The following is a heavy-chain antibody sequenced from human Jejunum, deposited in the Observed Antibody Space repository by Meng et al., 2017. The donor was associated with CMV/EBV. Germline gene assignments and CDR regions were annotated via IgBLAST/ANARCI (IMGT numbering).Heavy chain of an antibody. CDR1: GFTVNSYY. CDR2: IYSGGTT. J-gene: IGHJ4*02. V-gene: IGHV3-53*01. D-gene: IGHD5-12*01. CDR3: ARARGYTTSGSFDC. Sequence: EGQVVEVGGDLIQPGGSLRLSCAASGFTVNSYYMSWVRQAPGKGLEWVSIIYSGGTTYYADSVKGRFTISRDISKNTLYLQMTSLRADDTAVYYCARARGYTTSGSFDCWGQGTLVTVSS.